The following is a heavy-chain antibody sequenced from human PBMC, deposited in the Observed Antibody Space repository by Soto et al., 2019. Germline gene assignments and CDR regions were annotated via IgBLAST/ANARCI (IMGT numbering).Heavy chain of an antibody. CDR3: ARGSDFWSGTDLGESWFDP. V-gene: IGHV4-31*03. D-gene: IGHD3-3*01. J-gene: IGHJ5*02. CDR1: GGSISSGGYY. CDR2: IYYSGST. Sequence: SETLSLTCTVSGGSISSGGYYWSWIRQHPGKGLEWIGYIYYSGSTYYNPSLKSRVTISVDTSKNQFSLKLSSVTAADTAVYYCARGSDFWSGTDLGESWFDPWGQGTLVTVSS.